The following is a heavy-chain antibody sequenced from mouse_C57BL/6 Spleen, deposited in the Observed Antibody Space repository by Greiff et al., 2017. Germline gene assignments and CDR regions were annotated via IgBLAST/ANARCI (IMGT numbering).Heavy chain of an antibody. CDR2: IHPNSGST. J-gene: IGHJ4*01. V-gene: IGHV1-64*01. CDR1: GYTFTSYW. CDR3: AKVVGYAMDY. D-gene: IGHD1-1*02. Sequence: QVQLQQPGAELVKPGASVTLSCKASGYTFTSYWMHWVKQRPGQGLEWIGMIHPNSGSTNYNEKFKSKATLTVDKSSSTAYMQLSSVTSEDSAVYYCAKVVGYAMDYWGQGTSVTVSS.